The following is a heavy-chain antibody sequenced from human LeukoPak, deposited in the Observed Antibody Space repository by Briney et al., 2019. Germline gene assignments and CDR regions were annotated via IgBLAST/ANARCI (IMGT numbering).Heavy chain of an antibody. CDR2: INPSGGST. CDR1: GYTFTSYY. CDR3: ARHPTGVPAAFDY. J-gene: IGHJ4*02. D-gene: IGHD2-2*01. Sequence: ASVRVSCKASGYTFTSYYMHWVRQAPGQGLEWMGIINPSGGSTSYAQKFQGRVAMTRDTSTSTVYMELSSLRSEDTAVYYCARHPTGVPAAFDYWGQGTLVTVSS. V-gene: IGHV1-46*01.